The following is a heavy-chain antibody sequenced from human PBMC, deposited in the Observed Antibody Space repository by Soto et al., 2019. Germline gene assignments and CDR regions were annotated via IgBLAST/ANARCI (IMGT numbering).Heavy chain of an antibody. CDR1: GGTFNNYA. D-gene: IGHD1-1*01. CDR2: IIPMFGTT. Sequence: QVQLVQSGAEVKKPGSSVKVSCKASGGTFNNYAISWVRQAPGLGLEWMGGIIPMFGTTNYVQKFQDRVTITADESTSTAYMELSSLRSEDTALYYCARGGRTGNVGMDVWGQGTTVNVSS. V-gene: IGHV1-69*01. CDR3: ARGGRTGNVGMDV. J-gene: IGHJ6*02.